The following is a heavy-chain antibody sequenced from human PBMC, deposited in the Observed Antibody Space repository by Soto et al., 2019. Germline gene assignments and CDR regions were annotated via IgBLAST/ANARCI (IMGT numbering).Heavy chain of an antibody. D-gene: IGHD6-19*01. CDR1: GFTFSCYA. CDR3: ARVRQQWLVSAHFFDY. J-gene: IGHJ4*02. Sequence: QVQLVESGGGVVQPGRSLRLSCAASGFTFSCYAMHWVRQAPGKGLEWVALISYDGSNIHYADSVKGRFTISRDNSKNTLSLQMNSLRAEDTAVYYCARVRQQWLVSAHFFDYWGQGTLVTVSS. CDR2: ISYDGSNI. V-gene: IGHV3-30-3*01.